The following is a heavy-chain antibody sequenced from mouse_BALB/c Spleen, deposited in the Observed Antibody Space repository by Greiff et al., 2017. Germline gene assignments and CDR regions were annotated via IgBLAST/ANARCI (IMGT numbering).Heavy chain of an antibody. CDR2: IYPYNGGT. Sequence: VQLQQSGPELVKPGASVKISCKASGYTFTDYNMHWVKQSHGKSLEWIGYIYPYNGGTGYNQKFKSKATLTVDNSSSTAYMELRSLTSEDSAVYYCARRNGYDDGGNAMDYWGQGTSVTVSS. CDR1: GYTFTDYN. D-gene: IGHD2-2*01. V-gene: IGHV1S29*02. J-gene: IGHJ4*01. CDR3: ARRNGYDDGGNAMDY.